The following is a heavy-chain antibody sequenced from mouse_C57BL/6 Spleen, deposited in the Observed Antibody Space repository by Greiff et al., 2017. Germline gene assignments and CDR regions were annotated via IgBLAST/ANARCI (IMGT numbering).Heavy chain of an antibody. V-gene: IGHV1-26*01. CDR1: GYTFTDYY. D-gene: IGHD1-3*01. CDR2: INPNNGGT. Sequence: VQLQQSGPELVKPGASVKISCKASGYTFTDYYMNWVKQSHGKSLEWIGDINPNNGGTSYNQKFKGKATLTVDKSSSTAYMELRSLTSEDSAVYYCARRGYNYSYFDVWGTGTTVTVSS. CDR3: ARRGYNYSYFDV. J-gene: IGHJ1*03.